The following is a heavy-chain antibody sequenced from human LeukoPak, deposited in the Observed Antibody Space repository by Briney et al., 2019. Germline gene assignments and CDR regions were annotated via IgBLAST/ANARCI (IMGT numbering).Heavy chain of an antibody. J-gene: IGHJ4*02. CDR1: GGSISSSSYY. V-gene: IGHV4-39*01. Sequence: PSETLSLTCTVSGGSISSSSYYWGWLRQPPGKGLEWIGSIYYSGSTYSNPSLKSRVTISVYTSKNQFSLKLSSVTAADTAVYYCTSEGIAAAGADYWGQGTLVTVSS. D-gene: IGHD6-13*01. CDR3: TSEGIAAAGADY. CDR2: IYYSGST.